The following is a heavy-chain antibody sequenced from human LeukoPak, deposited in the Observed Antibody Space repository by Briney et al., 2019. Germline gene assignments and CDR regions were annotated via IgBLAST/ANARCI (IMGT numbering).Heavy chain of an antibody. CDR3: ARSRRSYSSGWFNANDY. D-gene: IGHD6-19*01. J-gene: IGHJ4*02. CDR2: INPNSGGT. Sequence: ASVKVSCKASGYTFTGYYMRWVRQAPGQGLEWMGWINPNSGGTNYAQKFQGRVTMTRDTSISTAYMELSRLRSDDTAVYYCARSRRSYSSGWFNANDYWGQGTLVTVSS. CDR1: GYTFTGYY. V-gene: IGHV1-2*02.